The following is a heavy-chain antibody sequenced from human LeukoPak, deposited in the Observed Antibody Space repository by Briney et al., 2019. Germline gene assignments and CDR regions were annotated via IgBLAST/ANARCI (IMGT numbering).Heavy chain of an antibody. CDR2: IHSSGGT. D-gene: IGHD3-22*01. V-gene: IGHV4-4*09. CDR3: ARHHRSGSGGTYFDY. CDR1: GGSISGYY. Sequence: PSETLSLTCTVSGGSISGYYWDWIRQPPGKGLEWIGYIHSSGGTHYSPSLESRVTMSVDTSKNQFYLKLTSVTAADTAVYYCARHHRSGSGGTYFDYWGQGTLVTVSS. J-gene: IGHJ4*02.